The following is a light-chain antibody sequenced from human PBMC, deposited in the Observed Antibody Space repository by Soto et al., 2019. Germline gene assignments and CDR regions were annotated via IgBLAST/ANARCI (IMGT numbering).Light chain of an antibody. CDR2: DVT. CDR1: NSDIGNYIY. J-gene: IGLJ3*02. Sequence: QSALTQPRSVSGSPGESVTISCTGTNSDIGNYIYVSWYQLQPGKAPKLIIYDVTKRPSGVPDRFSGSKSGNTASLTISGLQAEDESEYYCCSYAGFYTLVFGGGTQLTVL. CDR3: CSYAGFYTLV. V-gene: IGLV2-11*01.